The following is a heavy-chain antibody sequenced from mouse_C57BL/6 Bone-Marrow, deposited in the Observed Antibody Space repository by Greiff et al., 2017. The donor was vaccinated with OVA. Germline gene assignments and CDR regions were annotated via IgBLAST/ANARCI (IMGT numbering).Heavy chain of an antibody. V-gene: IGHV1-7*01. Sequence: VQLQQSGAELAKPGASVKLSCKASGYTFTSYWMHWVKQRPGQGLEWIGYINPSSGYTKYNQKFKDKATLTADKSSSTAYMPLSSLTYEDSAVYDCARAADSSGYAWFAYWGQGTLVTVSA. CDR3: ARAADSSGYAWFAY. J-gene: IGHJ3*01. D-gene: IGHD3-2*02. CDR2: INPSSGYT. CDR1: GYTFTSYW.